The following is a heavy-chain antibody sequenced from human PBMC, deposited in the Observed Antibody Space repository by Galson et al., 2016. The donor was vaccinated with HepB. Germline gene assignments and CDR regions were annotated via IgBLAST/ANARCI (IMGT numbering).Heavy chain of an antibody. CDR2: IIPMFGTS. Sequence: SVKVSCKASGDTFSTYAFSWVRQAPGQGLEWMGGIIPMFGTSNYAQKFQGRVTITADKSTSTAYMELSSLRFEDTAVYYCARDPKGIYYGSGSRFDYWGQGTLVTVSS. CDR3: ARDPKGIYYGSGSRFDY. J-gene: IGHJ4*02. V-gene: IGHV1-69*06. CDR1: GDTFSTYA. D-gene: IGHD3-10*01.